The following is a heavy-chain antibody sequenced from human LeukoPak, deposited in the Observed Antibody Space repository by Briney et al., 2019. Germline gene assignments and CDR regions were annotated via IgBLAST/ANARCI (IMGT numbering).Heavy chain of an antibody. CDR3: AKPSGSGVDY. J-gene: IGHJ4*02. CDR2: IRSDGYHT. V-gene: IGHV3-30*02. D-gene: IGHD1-26*01. CDR1: GFIFSSYG. Sequence: QAGGSLRLSCAASGFIFSSYGMHWVRQAPGKGLEWVAFIRSDGYHTYYADSVKGRFTITRDNSKNTLYLQMNSLRLEDMALYYCAKPSGSGVDYWGRGTRVTVSS.